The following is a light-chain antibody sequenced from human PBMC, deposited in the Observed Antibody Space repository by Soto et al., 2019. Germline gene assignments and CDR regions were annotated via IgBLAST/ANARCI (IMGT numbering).Light chain of an antibody. CDR2: EDT. J-gene: IGLJ2*01. Sequence: QSALTQPASVSGSPGQSITISCTGTSSDVGRYNLVSWYQQHPGKAPKLMIYEDTTRPSGISNRFSGSKSGNTASLTISGLQAEDEADYYCCSYAGDSTLVFGGGTKLTVL. CDR3: CSYAGDSTLV. V-gene: IGLV2-23*01. CDR1: SSDVGRYNL.